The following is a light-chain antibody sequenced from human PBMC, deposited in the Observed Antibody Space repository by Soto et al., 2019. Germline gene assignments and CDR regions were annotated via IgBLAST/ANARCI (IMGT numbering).Light chain of an antibody. V-gene: IGKV3-15*01. CDR3: QQDNNSPNT. CDR2: ASY. CDR1: QSVSNN. J-gene: IGKJ2*01. Sequence: EIVMTQSPATLSVSPGERATLSCRASQSVSNNLAWYQQKPGQAPRLLIYASYTRATGFPDRFSGSGSGTEFTLTISSLQTEDFAVYYCQQDNNSPNTFGQGTKLEIK.